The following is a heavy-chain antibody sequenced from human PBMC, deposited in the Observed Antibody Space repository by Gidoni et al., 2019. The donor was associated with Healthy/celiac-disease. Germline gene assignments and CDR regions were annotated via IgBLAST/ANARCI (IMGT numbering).Heavy chain of an antibody. V-gene: IGHV4-30-2*01. CDR1: GGSISSGGYS. CDR2: TYHSGST. J-gene: IGHJ4*02. Sequence: HLQLQESGSGLVKPSQTLSLTCAVSGGSISSGGYSWSWIRQPPGKGLEWIGYTYHSGSTYYNPSLKSRVTISVDRSKNQFSLKLSSVTAADTAVYYCARADSGYDLEVGYFDYWGQGTLVTVSS. D-gene: IGHD5-12*01. CDR3: ARADSGYDLEVGYFDY.